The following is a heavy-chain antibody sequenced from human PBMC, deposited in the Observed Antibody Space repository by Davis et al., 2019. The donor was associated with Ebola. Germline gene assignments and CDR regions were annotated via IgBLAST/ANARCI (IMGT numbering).Heavy chain of an antibody. CDR3: ARRSPAEYFQH. Sequence: MPGGSLRLSCTVSGGSISSGSYYWGWIRQPPGKGLEWIGTIYYSGRTYYNPSLKSRVTISEDASKNQFSLKLSSVTAADTAVYYCARRSPAEYFQHWGQGTLVTVSS. V-gene: IGHV4-39*01. CDR2: IYYSGRT. J-gene: IGHJ1*01. CDR1: GGSISSGSYY.